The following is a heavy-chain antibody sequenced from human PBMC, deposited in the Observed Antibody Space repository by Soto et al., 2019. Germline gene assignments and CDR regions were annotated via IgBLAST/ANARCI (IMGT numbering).Heavy chain of an antibody. Sequence: QVQLVQSGAEVKKPGASVKVSCKASGYTFTSYDINWVRQATGQGLEYLGWMNPNSGNTAYVQKSQGRVTXPXXXSXTTAYMELSSLRSEDTAVYFCARGIKYGAYSRWFDPWGQGTLVTVSS. CDR2: MNPNSGNT. CDR1: GYTFTSYD. D-gene: IGHD4-17*01. CDR3: ARGIKYGAYSRWFDP. J-gene: IGHJ5*02. V-gene: IGHV1-8*01.